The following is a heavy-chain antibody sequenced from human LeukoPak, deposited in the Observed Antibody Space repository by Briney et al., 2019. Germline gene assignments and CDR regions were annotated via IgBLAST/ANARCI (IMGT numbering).Heavy chain of an antibody. CDR3: AKDLLRYFDWPHMGY. CDR1: GFTFSSYS. Sequence: PGGSLRLSCAASGFTFSSYSMNWVRQAPGKGLEWVSSISSSSSYIYYADSVKGRFTISRDNAKNSLYLQMNSLRAEDTAVYYCAKDLLRYFDWPHMGYWGQGTLVTVSS. CDR2: ISSSSSYI. D-gene: IGHD3-9*01. V-gene: IGHV3-21*04. J-gene: IGHJ4*02.